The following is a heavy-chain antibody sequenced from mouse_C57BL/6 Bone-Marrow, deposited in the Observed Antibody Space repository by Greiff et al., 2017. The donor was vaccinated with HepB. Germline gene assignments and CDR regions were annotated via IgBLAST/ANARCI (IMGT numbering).Heavy chain of an antibody. CDR3: ARDQGNDYDAFAY. CDR2: INYDGSST. J-gene: IGHJ3*01. D-gene: IGHD2-4*01. V-gene: IGHV5-16*01. Sequence: EVQLQESEGGLVQPGSSMKLSCTASGFTFSDYYMAWVRQVPEKGLEWVANINYDGSSTYYLDSLKSRFIISRDNAKNILYLQMSSLKSEDTATYYCARDQGNDYDAFAYWGQGTLVTVSA. CDR1: GFTFSDYY.